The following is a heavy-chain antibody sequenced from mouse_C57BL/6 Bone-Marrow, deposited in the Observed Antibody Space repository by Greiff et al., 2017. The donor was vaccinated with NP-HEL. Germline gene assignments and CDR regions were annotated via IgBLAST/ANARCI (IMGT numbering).Heavy chain of an antibody. V-gene: IGHV5-16*01. CDR3: AREGGLRRRTYAMDY. CDR1: GFTFSDYY. CDR2: INYDGSST. Sequence: EVNVVESEGGLVQPGSSMKLSCTTSGFTFSDYYMAWVRQVPEKGLDWVANINYDGSSTYSLDSLKSRFIISRDNAKNILYLQMSSLKSEDTATYYCAREGGLRRRTYAMDYWGQGTSVTVSS. J-gene: IGHJ4*01. D-gene: IGHD2-4*01.